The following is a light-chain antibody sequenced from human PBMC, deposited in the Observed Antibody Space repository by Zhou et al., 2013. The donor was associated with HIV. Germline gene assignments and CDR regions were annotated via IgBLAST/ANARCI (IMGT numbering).Light chain of an antibody. CDR2: GTS. V-gene: IGKV3-20*01. J-gene: IGKJ1*01. CDR1: QSISSNY. Sequence: EIVLSQSPGTLSLSPGESTTLSCRASQSISSNYLAWYQQKPGQAPRLLIYGTSTRATGIPDRFSGSGSGTEFTLTISRLEPEDFAVYYCQHYSNSLWTFGQGTKVE. CDR3: QHYSNSLWT.